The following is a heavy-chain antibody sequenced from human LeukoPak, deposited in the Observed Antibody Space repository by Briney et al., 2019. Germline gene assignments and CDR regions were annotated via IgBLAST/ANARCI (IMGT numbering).Heavy chain of an antibody. CDR2: IRYDGSNK. Sequence: GGSLRLSCAASGFTFSSYGMHWVRQAPGKGLEWVAFIRYDGSNKYYADSVKGRFTISRDNSKNTLYLQMNSLRAEDTAVYYCARHRGSSWRYFDYWGQGTLVTVSS. CDR1: GFTFSSYG. V-gene: IGHV3-30*02. D-gene: IGHD6-13*01. CDR3: ARHRGSSWRYFDY. J-gene: IGHJ4*02.